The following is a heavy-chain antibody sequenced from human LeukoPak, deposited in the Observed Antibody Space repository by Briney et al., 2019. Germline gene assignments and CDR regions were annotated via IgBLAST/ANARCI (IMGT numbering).Heavy chain of an antibody. D-gene: IGHD4-23*01. J-gene: IGHJ4*02. CDR2: IIPIFGIA. CDR3: ASGPYGGNSGTLDY. CDR1: GGTLSSYA. V-gene: IGHV1-69*04. Sequence: SVKVSCKASGGTLSSYAISWVRQAPGQRLEWMGRIIPIFGIANYAQKFQGRVTITADKSTSTAYMELSSLRSEDTAVYYCASGPYGGNSGTLDYWGQGTLVTVSS.